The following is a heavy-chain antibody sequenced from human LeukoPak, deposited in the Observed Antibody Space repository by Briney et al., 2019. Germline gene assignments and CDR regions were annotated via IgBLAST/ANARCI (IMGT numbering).Heavy chain of an antibody. CDR2: INPNSGGT. V-gene: IGHV1-2*02. D-gene: IGHD4-23*01. CDR1: GYTFTGYY. CDR3: ARERYGGAAFFDP. J-gene: IGHJ5*02. Sequence: ASVKVSCKASGYTFTGYYMHWVRQAPGQGLEWMGWINPNSGGTNYAQKFQGRVTMTRDTSISTAYMELSRLRSDDTAVYYCARERYGGAAFFDPWGQGTLVTASS.